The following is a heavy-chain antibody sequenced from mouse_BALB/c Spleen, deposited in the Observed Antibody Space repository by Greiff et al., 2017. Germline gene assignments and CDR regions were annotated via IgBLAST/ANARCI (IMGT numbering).Heavy chain of an antibody. CDR3: TRMDYGIPFAY. Sequence: VHVKQSGTVLARPGASVKMSCKASGYTFTSYWMHWVKQRPGQGLEWIGAIYPGNSDTSYNQKFKGKAKLTAVTSTSTAYMELSSLTNEDSAVYYCTRMDYGIPFAYWGQGTLVTVSA. CDR1: GYTFTSYW. J-gene: IGHJ3*01. D-gene: IGHD2-1*01. CDR2: IYPGNSDT. V-gene: IGHV1-5*01.